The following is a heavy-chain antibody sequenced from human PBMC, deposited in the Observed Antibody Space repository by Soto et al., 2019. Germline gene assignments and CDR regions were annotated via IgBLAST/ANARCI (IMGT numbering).Heavy chain of an antibody. D-gene: IGHD3-10*01. V-gene: IGHV4-59*13. Sequence: SETLSLTCTVSGGSISNYYWSWIRQSPGKGLECIWYMFSSESTNYNPSLKSRVTISVDTSKNQFSLKLNSVTAADTTIYYCARLRRSGESGYWFDPWGQGALVTVS. CDR1: GGSISNYY. CDR3: ARLRRSGESGYWFDP. J-gene: IGHJ5*02. CDR2: MFSSEST.